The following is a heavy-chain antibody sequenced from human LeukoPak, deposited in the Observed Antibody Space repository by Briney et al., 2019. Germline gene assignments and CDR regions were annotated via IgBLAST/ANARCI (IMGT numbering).Heavy chain of an antibody. CDR1: GGSISSYY. D-gene: IGHD6-19*01. Sequence: SETLSLTCTVSGGSISSYYWSWVRQPPGKGLEWIGYIYYSGSTNYNPSLKSRVTMSVDTSKNQFSLKLSSVTAADTAVYYCANPIAVAAMRGPFDYWGQGTLVTVSS. CDR2: IYYSGST. CDR3: ANPIAVAAMRGPFDY. V-gene: IGHV4-59*01. J-gene: IGHJ4*02.